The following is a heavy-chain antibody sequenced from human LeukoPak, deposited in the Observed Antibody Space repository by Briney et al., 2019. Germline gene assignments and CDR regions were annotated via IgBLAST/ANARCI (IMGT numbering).Heavy chain of an antibody. J-gene: IGHJ4*02. D-gene: IGHD3-22*01. Sequence: SSETLSLTCTVSGDSITSYYWSWVRQPPGKGLEWIGYIYYSGSTKYNPSLKSRVSISVDTSKNQFSLKLSSVTAADTAVYYCARGYWVYYYDSSGYQDYWGQGTLVTVSS. CDR2: IYYSGST. CDR3: ARGYWVYYYDSSGYQDY. CDR1: GDSITSYY. V-gene: IGHV4-59*08.